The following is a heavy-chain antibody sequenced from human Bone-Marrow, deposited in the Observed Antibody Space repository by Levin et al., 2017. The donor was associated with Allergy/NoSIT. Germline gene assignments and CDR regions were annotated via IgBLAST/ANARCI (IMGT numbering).Heavy chain of an antibody. CDR2: LIPMFGTP. CDR1: GATFSSNS. Sequence: GGSLRLSCTASGATFSSNSISWVRQAPGQGLEWLGGLIPMFGTPNYAQKFQDRLTITADTSMTTGFMELSSLRLEDTAVYYCARDLGYLGPINWFDSWGQGTVVIVSS. V-gene: IGHV1-69*06. D-gene: IGHD2-2*03. J-gene: IGHJ5*01. CDR3: ARDLGYLGPINWFDS.